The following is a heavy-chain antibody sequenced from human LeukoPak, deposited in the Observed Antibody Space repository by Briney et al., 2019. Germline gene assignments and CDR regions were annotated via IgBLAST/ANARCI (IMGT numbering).Heavy chain of an antibody. V-gene: IGHV3-49*04. Sequence: PGRSLRLSCTASGFTFGDYTMSWVRQAPGKGPEWVTFIRSKAYGGITEYAASVKGRFTISRDDSRSIAYLQMNGLKTEDTALYYCSRGYRSGIMNPFFDYWGQGTLVTVSS. D-gene: IGHD3-16*01. J-gene: IGHJ4*02. CDR3: SRGYRSGIMNPFFDY. CDR2: IRSKAYGGIT. CDR1: GFTFGDYT.